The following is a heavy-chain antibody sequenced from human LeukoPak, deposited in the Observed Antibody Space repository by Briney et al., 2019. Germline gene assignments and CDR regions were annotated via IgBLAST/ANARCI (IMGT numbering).Heavy chain of an antibody. J-gene: IGHJ4*02. CDR2: IIPILGIA. V-gene: IGHV1-69*04. Sequence: SVKVSCKASGGTFSSYTISWVRQAPGQGLEWTGRIIPILGIANYAQKFQGRVTITADKSTSTAYMELSSLRSEDTAVYYCAREGDFSSSPFDYWGQGTLVTVSS. D-gene: IGHD2-21*02. CDR3: AREGDFSSSPFDY. CDR1: GGTFSSYT.